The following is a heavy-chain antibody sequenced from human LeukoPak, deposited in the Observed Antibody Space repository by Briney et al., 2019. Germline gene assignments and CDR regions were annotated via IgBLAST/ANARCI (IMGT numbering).Heavy chain of an antibody. V-gene: IGHV3-48*03. CDR1: GVTVRSNY. J-gene: IGHJ4*02. Sequence: GGSLRLSCAASGVTVRSNYMNWVRQAPGKGLEWVSYISSSGNTIYYAASVKGRFTISRDNAKNSLYLQMNSLRAEDTALYYCASGPQSDYWGQGTLVTVSS. CDR2: ISSSGNTI. CDR3: ASGPQSDY.